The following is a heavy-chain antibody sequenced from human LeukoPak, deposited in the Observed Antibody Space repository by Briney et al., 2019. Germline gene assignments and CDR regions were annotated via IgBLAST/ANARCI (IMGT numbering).Heavy chain of an antibody. J-gene: IGHJ4*02. CDR2: ISGTDDST. D-gene: IGHD6-19*01. V-gene: IGHV3-23*01. Sequence: TGGSLRLSCAASGFTFSIFAMSWDRQAPGRGLEWVSSISGTDDSTYYADSVKGRFTVSRDNSKYTLSLQMDSLRAEDTAVYYCPQRRSAVAGPRYLDYSGQGTLVTVSS. CDR3: PQRRSAVAGPRYLDY. CDR1: GFTFSIFA.